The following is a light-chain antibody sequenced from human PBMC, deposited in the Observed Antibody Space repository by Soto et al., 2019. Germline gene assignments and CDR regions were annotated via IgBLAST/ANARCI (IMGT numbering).Light chain of an antibody. V-gene: IGKV3-15*01. CDR2: GAY. CDR1: QSVSTN. J-gene: IGKJ1*01. CDR3: QQFNKWPRT. Sequence: VMTQSPATLSVSPGESATLSCRASQSVSTNLAWYQQRPGQAPRLIISGAYTRATGIPARFSGSGSGTEFTLTISSLQSEDFAIYYCQQFNKWPRTFGQGTKVDIK.